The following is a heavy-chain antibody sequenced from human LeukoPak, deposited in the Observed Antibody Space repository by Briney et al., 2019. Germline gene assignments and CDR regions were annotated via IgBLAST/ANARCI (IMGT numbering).Heavy chain of an antibody. J-gene: IGHJ3*02. D-gene: IGHD3-10*01. V-gene: IGHV3-33*06. Sequence: PGRSLRLSCAASGFTFSSYGMHWVRQAPGKGLEWVAVIWYDGSNKYYADSVKGRFTITRDNSKNTLYLQMNSLRAEDTAVYYCAKGMWFGESNDAFDIWGQGTMVTVSS. CDR1: GFTFSSYG. CDR2: IWYDGSNK. CDR3: AKGMWFGESNDAFDI.